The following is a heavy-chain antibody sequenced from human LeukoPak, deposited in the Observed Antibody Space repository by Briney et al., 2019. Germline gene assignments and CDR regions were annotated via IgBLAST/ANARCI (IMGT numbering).Heavy chain of an antibody. Sequence: ASVKVSCKASGYTITSYAMNWVRRAPGQGLEWMGWINTNTGNPTYAQGFTGRFVFSLDTSVGTAYLQISSLKAEDTAVYYCARDYSSGPHFGDYWGQGTLVTVSS. CDR2: INTNTGNP. CDR1: GYTITSYA. J-gene: IGHJ4*02. CDR3: ARDYSSGPHFGDY. D-gene: IGHD6-19*01. V-gene: IGHV7-4-1*02.